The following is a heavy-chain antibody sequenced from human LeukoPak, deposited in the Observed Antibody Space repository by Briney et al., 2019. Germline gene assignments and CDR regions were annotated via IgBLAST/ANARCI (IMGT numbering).Heavy chain of an antibody. CDR2: ISGYNGNT. D-gene: IGHD6-19*01. J-gene: IGHJ4*02. CDR1: GYTFTRYG. CDR3: ARDLAVATLPTFDY. Sequence: ASVKVSCKASGYTFTRYGISWVRQAPGQELEWMGWISGYNGNTNYAQKFQGRVTMTTDTSTSTAYMELRSLRSDDTAVYYCARDLAVATLPTFDYWGQGILVTVSS. V-gene: IGHV1-18*01.